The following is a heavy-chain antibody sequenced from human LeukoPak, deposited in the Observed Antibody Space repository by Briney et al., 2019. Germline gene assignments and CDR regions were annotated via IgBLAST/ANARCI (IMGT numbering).Heavy chain of an antibody. CDR1: GFIFSSYW. J-gene: IGHJ4*02. CDR2: ISGSGSPT. V-gene: IGHV3-48*01. D-gene: IGHD1-1*01. Sequence: GGSLRLSCTASGFIFSSYWMNWVRQAPGKGLEWISYISGSGSPTTYADSVKGRFTISRDNAKNSLYLQMNSLRAEDTAVYYCARDQLWSFDYWGQGTLVTVSS. CDR3: ARDQLWSFDY.